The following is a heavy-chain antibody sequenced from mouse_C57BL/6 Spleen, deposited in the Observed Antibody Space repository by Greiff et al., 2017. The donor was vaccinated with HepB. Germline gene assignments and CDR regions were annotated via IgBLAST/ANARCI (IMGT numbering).Heavy chain of an antibody. Sequence: VQLQQSGAELVRPGTSVKLSCKASGYTFTSYWMHWVKQRPGQGLEWIGVIDPSDSYTNYNQKFKGKATLTVDTSSSTAYMQLSSLTSEDSAVYYCARWGDGFSLDYWGQGTTLTVSS. CDR2: IDPSDSYT. CDR1: GYTFTSYW. D-gene: IGHD2-3*01. J-gene: IGHJ2*01. CDR3: ARWGDGFSLDY. V-gene: IGHV1-59*01.